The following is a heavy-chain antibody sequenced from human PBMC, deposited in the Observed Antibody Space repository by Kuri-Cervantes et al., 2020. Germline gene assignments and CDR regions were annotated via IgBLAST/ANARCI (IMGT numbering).Heavy chain of an antibody. CDR3: ARQRRARIQLWFGGSWFDP. Sequence: GSLRLSCTVSGGSISSSSYYWGWTRQPPGKGLEWIGSIYYSGSTYYNPSLKSRVTISVDTSKNQFSLKLSSVTAADTAVYYCARQRRARIQLWFGGSWFDPWGQGTLVTVSS. D-gene: IGHD5-18*01. CDR2: IYYSGST. J-gene: IGHJ5*02. V-gene: IGHV4-39*01. CDR1: GGSISSSSYY.